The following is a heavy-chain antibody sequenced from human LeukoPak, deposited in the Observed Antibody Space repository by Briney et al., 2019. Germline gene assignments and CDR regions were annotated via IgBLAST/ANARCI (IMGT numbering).Heavy chain of an antibody. J-gene: IGHJ5*02. CDR3: ASRDFWSGYYSRWFDP. CDR1: GGTFSSYA. D-gene: IGHD3-3*01. CDR2: IIPIFGTA. V-gene: IGHV1-69*01. Sequence: SVKVSCKASGGTFSSYAISWVRQAPGQGLEWMGGIIPIFGTANYAQKFQGRVTITADESTSTAYMELSSLRSEDTAVYYCASRDFWSGYYSRWFDPWGQGTLVTVSS.